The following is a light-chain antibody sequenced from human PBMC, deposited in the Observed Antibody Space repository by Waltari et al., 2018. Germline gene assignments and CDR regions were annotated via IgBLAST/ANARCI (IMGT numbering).Light chain of an antibody. CDR3: CSYSGSHMV. CDR2: DVN. V-gene: IGLV2-23*02. Sequence: QSALTQPASVSGYQRQSITISGTRTSSHVGSFKLFSWYQQSPGKAPKVIIYDVNQRPSGVSDRFSGSKSGNTATLTISGLQAEDEADYHCCSYSGSHMVFGGGTRLTV. CDR1: SSHVGSFKL. J-gene: IGLJ3*02.